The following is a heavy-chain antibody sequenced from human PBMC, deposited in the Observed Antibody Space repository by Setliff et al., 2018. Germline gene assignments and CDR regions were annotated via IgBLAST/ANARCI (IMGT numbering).Heavy chain of an antibody. V-gene: IGHV4-30-4*08. CDR1: GDSISSGDYF. J-gene: IGHJ3*01. CDR3: AREVGTSTSSDAFDV. Sequence: PSETLSLTCTVSGDSISSGDYFWSWIRQPPGKGLEWIAYIYHSGNAYYNPSLKSRVTMSVDTSKNQFSLHLTSVTAADTAVYYCAREVGTSTSSDAFDVWGQGMMVTVS. D-gene: IGHD1-26*01. CDR2: IYHSGNA.